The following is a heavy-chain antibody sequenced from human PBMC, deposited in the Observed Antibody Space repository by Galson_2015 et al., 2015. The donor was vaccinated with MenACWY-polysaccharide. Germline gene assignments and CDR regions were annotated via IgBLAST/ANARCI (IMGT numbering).Heavy chain of an antibody. J-gene: IGHJ4*02. V-gene: IGHV3-49*03. CDR3: TRDRPIDY. CDR2: IRCKASGETT. Sequence: SLRLSCAASGFTFGDYAMAWFRQAPGKGLEWVGFIRCKASGETTGYAASVKGIFTISRDDSKSTAYLQMNSLQTEDTGIYYCTRDRPIDYWGQGTLVTVSS. CDR1: GFTFGDYA.